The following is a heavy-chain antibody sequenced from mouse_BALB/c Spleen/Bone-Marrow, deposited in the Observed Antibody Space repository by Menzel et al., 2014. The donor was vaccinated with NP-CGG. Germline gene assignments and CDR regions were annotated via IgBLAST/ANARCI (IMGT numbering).Heavy chain of an antibody. J-gene: IGHJ4*01. V-gene: IGHV2-6-4*01. CDR2: IWGGGGT. Sequence: VKLQESGPGLVAPSQNLSITCTVSGFSLSRYNIHWIRQPPRKGLEWLGMIWGGGGTDHNSALKSRLRISKDNSKSQIFLKINSLQIDDTAMYYCARKDGGYYVMDYWGQGTSVTVSS. CDR3: ARKDGGYYVMDY. CDR1: GFSLSRYN. D-gene: IGHD2-3*01.